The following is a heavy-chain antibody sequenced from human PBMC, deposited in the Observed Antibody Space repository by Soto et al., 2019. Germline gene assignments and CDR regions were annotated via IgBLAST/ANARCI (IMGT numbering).Heavy chain of an antibody. CDR2: MNPNSGNT. D-gene: IGHD3-22*01. CDR1: GYTFTSYD. J-gene: IGHJ4*02. CDR3: ARGHNYHDSSGYYGD. Sequence: QVQLVQSGAEVKKPGASVKVSCKASGYTFTSYDINWVRQATGQGLEWMGWMNPNSGNTSYAQKFQGRVTMTRSNSVSTAYMELTGLRSEDTAVYYCARGHNYHDSSGYYGDWGQGTLVTVSS. V-gene: IGHV1-8*01.